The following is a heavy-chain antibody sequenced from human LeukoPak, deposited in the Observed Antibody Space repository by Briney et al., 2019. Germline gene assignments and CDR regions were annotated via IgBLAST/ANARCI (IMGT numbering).Heavy chain of an antibody. CDR2: TYYRSKWYN. V-gene: IGHV6-1*01. CDR3: ARGHRGFDY. CDR1: GDTVSSNSAA. J-gene: IGHJ4*02. Sequence: SQTLSLTCAISGDTVSSNSAAWNWHTQSPSRGLEWLGRTYYRSKWYNDYAVSVKSRITLNPDTSKNQFSLQLTSVTPEDTAVYYCARGHRGFDYWGQGTLVTVSS.